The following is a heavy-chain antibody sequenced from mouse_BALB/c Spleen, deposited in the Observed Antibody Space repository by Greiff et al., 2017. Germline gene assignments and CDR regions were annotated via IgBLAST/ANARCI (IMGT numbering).Heavy chain of an antibody. CDR1: GFNIKDTY. J-gene: IGHJ3*01. CDR3: APIDCYGSRSRFAY. V-gene: IGHV14-3*02. D-gene: IGHD1-1*01. CDR2: IDPANGNT. Sequence: EVQLQQSGAELVKPGASVKLSCTASGFNIKDTYMPWVKQRPEQGLEWIGRIDPANGNTKYDPKFQGKATITADTSSNTAYLQLSSLTSEDTAVYYCAPIDCYGSRSRFAYWGQGTLVTVSA.